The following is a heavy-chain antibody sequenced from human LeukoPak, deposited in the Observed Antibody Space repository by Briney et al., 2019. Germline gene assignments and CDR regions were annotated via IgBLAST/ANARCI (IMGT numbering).Heavy chain of an antibody. D-gene: IGHD3-9*01. CDR1: GFSFTDYP. Sequence: GGSLRLPCATSGFSFTDYPMNWVHQAPGKGLEWISNIRTTAEGAKYAYYADSVKGRVTISRDDGKNTLYLHMNSLRDDDTAVYYCEADLRYAFDYWGQGILVTVSS. CDR3: EADLRYAFDY. J-gene: IGHJ4*02. V-gene: IGHV3-48*02. CDR2: IRTTAEGAKYA.